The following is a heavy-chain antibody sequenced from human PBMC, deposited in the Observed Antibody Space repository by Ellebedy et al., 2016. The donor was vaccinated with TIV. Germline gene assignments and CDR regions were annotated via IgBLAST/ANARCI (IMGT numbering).Heavy chain of an antibody. CDR1: GGSISSYY. CDR3: ARVLTTVTTWSNWFDP. D-gene: IGHD4-17*01. V-gene: IGHV4-59*01. J-gene: IGHJ5*02. Sequence: SETLSLTXTVSGGSISSYYWSWIRQPPGKGLEWIGYIYYSGSTNYNPSLKSRVTISVDTSKNQFSLKLSSVTAADTAVYYCARVLTTVTTWSNWFDPWGQGTLVTVSS. CDR2: IYYSGST.